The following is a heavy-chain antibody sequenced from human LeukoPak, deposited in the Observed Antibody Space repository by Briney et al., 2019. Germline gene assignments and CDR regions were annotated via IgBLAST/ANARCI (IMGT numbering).Heavy chain of an antibody. D-gene: IGHD3-10*01. CDR2: ISYDGSNK. V-gene: IGHV3-30*18. CDR1: GFTFSSYW. J-gene: IGHJ4*02. Sequence: PGGSLRLSCAASGFTFSSYWMHWVRQAPGKGLEWVAVISYDGSNKYYADSVKGRFTISRDNSKNTLYLQMNSLRAEDTAVYYCAKTRRYGSGSFIDYWGQGTLVTVSS. CDR3: AKTRRYGSGSFIDY.